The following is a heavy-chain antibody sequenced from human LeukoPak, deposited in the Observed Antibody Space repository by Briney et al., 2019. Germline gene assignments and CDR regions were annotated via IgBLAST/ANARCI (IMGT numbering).Heavy chain of an antibody. D-gene: IGHD3-22*01. J-gene: IGHJ4*02. CDR3: ARGWDYDSGGRPTAYVY. CDR1: GGTFSNYA. Sequence: SVKVSCKAYGGTFSNYAINWIRQAPGPGLEWMGGIIPIFGTANYAQKFQGRVTITADESTSTVYMELNSLKSEDTAVYYCARGWDYDSGGRPTAYVYWGQGTLVTVSS. V-gene: IGHV1-69*13. CDR2: IIPIFGTA.